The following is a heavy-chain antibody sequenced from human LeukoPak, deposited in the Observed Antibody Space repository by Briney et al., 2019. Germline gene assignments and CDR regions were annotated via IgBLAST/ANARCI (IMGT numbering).Heavy chain of an antibody. J-gene: IGHJ4*02. D-gene: IGHD4-17*01. CDR3: ARVGEDGYYVPGGFDY. CDR1: GGSISSGDYY. Sequence: SETLSLTCTVSGGSISSGDYYWSWIRQPPGKGLEWIGYIYYSGSTYYNPSLKSRVTISVDTSKNQFSLKLSSVTAPDTAVYYCARVGEDGYYVPGGFDYWGQGTPVTVSS. V-gene: IGHV4-30-4*01. CDR2: IYYSGST.